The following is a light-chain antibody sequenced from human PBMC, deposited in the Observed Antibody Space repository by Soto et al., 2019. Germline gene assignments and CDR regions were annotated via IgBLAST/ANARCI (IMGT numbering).Light chain of an antibody. CDR3: AAWDGSVYV. CDR1: GSNIAFDT. J-gene: IGLJ1*01. V-gene: IGLV1-44*01. CDR2: SNS. Sequence: QSALTQPPSASGTPGQRVTISCSGSGSNIAFDTVDWYQQLPGAAPKLLIYSNSQRPLGVPVRFSGSKSGTSASLVISGLQSEDEADYYCAAWDGSVYVFGIGTKV.